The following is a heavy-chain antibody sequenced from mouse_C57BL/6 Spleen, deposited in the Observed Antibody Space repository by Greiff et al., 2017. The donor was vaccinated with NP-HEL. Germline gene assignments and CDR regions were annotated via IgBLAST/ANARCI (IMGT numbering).Heavy chain of an antibody. V-gene: IGHV1-26*01. D-gene: IGHD1-1*01. CDR2: INPNNGGT. CDR1: GYTFTDYY. J-gene: IGHJ3*01. Sequence: VQLQQSGPELVKPGASVKISCKASGYTFTDYYMNWVKQSHGKSLEWIGDINPNNGGTSYNQKFKGKATLTVDKSSSTAYMELRSLTSEDSAVYYCARPYGSSSPWFAYWGQGTLVTVSA. CDR3: ARPYGSSSPWFAY.